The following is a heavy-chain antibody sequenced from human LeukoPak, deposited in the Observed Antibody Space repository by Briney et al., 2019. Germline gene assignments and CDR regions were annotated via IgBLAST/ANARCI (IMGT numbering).Heavy chain of an antibody. CDR1: GGSFSGYS. CDR3: ARDLSGSLYFDY. CDR2: INHSGIN. J-gene: IGHJ4*02. V-gene: IGHV4-34*01. Sequence: SETLSLTCAFYGGSFSGYSLTWIRQPPGKGLEWIGEINHSGINHFNPSLKSRVTISADTSNNQFSLNLNSVTAADTAVYFCARDLSGSLYFDYWGQGVLVTVSS. D-gene: IGHD3-10*01.